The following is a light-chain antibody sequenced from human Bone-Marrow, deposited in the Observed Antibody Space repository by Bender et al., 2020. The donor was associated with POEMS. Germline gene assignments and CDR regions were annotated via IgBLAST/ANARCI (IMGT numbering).Light chain of an antibody. CDR3: CSYTSGRTWV. V-gene: IGLV2-23*01. Sequence: QSALTQPASVSGSPGQSITISCTGSSSDVGGYNLVSWYQNHPGKAPKLMIYEGSRRPSGVSNRFSASKSGNTASLTISGLQAEDEADYYCCSYTSGRTWVFGGGTKLTVL. CDR1: SSDVGGYNL. J-gene: IGLJ3*02. CDR2: EGS.